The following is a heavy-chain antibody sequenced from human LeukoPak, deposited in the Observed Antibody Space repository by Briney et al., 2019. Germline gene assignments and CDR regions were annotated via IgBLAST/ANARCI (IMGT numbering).Heavy chain of an antibody. CDR1: GFTFSSYE. CDR2: ISSSGSTI. V-gene: IGHV3-48*03. Sequence: GGSLRLSCVASGFTFSSYEMTWVRQAPGKGLEWLSYISSSGSTIYYADSVKGRFTVSRDNAKNSLYLQMNSLRAEDTAVYYCAKDWNYYGSGSYYNSWGYWGQGTLVTVSS. D-gene: IGHD3-10*01. CDR3: AKDWNYYGSGSYYNSWGY. J-gene: IGHJ4*02.